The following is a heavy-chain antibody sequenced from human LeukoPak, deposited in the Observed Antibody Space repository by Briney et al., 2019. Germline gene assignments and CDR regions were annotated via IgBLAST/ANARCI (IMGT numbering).Heavy chain of an antibody. V-gene: IGHV1-69*04. CDR2: IIPILGIA. CDR1: GGTFSSYA. CDR3: ARDSDYYGMDV. J-gene: IGHJ6*02. Sequence: SVKVSCKASGGTFSSYAISWVRQAPGQGLEWMGRIIPILGIANYAQKFQGRVTITADKSTSTAYMELSSLRSEDTAVYYCARDSDYYGMDVWGLGTTVTVSS.